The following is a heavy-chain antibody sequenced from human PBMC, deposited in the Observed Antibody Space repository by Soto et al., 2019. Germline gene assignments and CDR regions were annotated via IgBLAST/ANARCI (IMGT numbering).Heavy chain of an antibody. CDR3: AKGLWDCSSTSCSQIGDYYYGMDV. CDR1: GFTFSSYG. J-gene: IGHJ6*02. D-gene: IGHD2-2*01. V-gene: IGHV3-30*18. CDR2: ISYDGSNK. Sequence: PGGSLRLSCAASGFTFSSYGMHWVRQAPGKGLEWVAVISYDGSNKYYADSVKGRFTISRDNSKNTLYLQMNSLRAEDTAVYYCAKGLWDCSSTSCSQIGDYYYGMDVWGQGTTVTVSS.